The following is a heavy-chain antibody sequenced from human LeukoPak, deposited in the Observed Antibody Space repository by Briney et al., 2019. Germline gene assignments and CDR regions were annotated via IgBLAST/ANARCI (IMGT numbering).Heavy chain of an antibody. J-gene: IGHJ4*02. Sequence: PGGSLRLSCAASGFTFSNAWMSWVRQAPGKGLEWVGRIKSKTDGGTTDYAAPVKGRFTISRDDSKNTLYLQMNSLKTEDTAVYYCTTDRVTMVRGVSMNPFPPRRGSHDYWGQGTLVTVSS. CDR2: IKSKTDGGTT. V-gene: IGHV3-15*01. CDR1: GFTFSNAW. D-gene: IGHD3-10*01. CDR3: TTDRVTMVRGVSMNPFPPRRGSHDY.